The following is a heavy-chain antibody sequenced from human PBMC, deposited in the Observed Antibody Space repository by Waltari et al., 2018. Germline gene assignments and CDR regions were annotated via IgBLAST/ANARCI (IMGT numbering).Heavy chain of an antibody. CDR2: VNPNSGNT. CDR3: ARSPSEWELPLN. V-gene: IGHV1-8*01. D-gene: IGHD1-26*01. J-gene: IGHJ4*02. Sequence: QVQLVQSGAEVKKPGASVKVSCKASGYTFTNYDINWVRQATGQGLEWMGWVNPNSGNTGYAQKFQGRVTMTRNTSISTAYMELSSLRSEDTAVYYCARSPSEWELPLNWGQGTLVTVSS. CDR1: GYTFTNYD.